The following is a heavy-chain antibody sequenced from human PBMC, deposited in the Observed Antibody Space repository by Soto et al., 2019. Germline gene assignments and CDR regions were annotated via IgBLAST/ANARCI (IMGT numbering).Heavy chain of an antibody. J-gene: IGHJ4*02. Sequence: QVQLVESGGGVVQPGRSLRLSCEASGFTFSNFGMHWVRQTPGKGLEWVAGIWYDGSNKYYADSVKGRFTISRDNYKTTLYLQMNSLRAEDTAVYYCAIARYCSGGSCSTDYWGQGTLVTVSS. CDR1: GFTFSNFG. CDR3: AIARYCSGGSCSTDY. V-gene: IGHV3-33*01. CDR2: IWYDGSNK. D-gene: IGHD2-15*01.